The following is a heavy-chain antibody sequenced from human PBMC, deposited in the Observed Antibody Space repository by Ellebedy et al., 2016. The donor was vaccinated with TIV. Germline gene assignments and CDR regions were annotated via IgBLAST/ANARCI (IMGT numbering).Heavy chain of an antibody. Sequence: AASVKVSCKASGGTFTSYAINWVRQVPGQGLEWLGGIIPIFRTPNYAQKFQGRVTITADDSTSTVYMELSSLRFEDTAVYDCGRDTYGLGSHASWGQGTLVTVSS. CDR2: IIPIFRTP. J-gene: IGHJ4*02. D-gene: IGHD3-10*01. CDR3: GRDTYGLGSHAS. CDR1: GGTFTSYA. V-gene: IGHV1-69*13.